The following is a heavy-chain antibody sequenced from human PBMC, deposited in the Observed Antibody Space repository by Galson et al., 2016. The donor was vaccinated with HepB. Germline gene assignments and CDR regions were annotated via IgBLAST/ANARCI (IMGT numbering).Heavy chain of an antibody. CDR2: IDYGGST. V-gene: IGHV4-39*01. CDR3: ARLPLLYYAMDV. Sequence: SETLSLTCSVSGVSINSGGYYWTWIRQPPGKGLDWIGSIDYGGSTNYNPSLQSRVTILIDRSKNQFSLGLNSATAADTAVYYCARLPLLYYAMDVWGQGTTVTVSS. CDR1: GVSINSGGYY. J-gene: IGHJ6*02.